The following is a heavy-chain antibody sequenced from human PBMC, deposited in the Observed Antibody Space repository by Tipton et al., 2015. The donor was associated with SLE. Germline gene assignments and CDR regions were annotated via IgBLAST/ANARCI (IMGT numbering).Heavy chain of an antibody. CDR3: AKAEVDITGGVGY. J-gene: IGHJ4*02. Sequence: SLRLSCAASGFTFTTYTMNWVRQAPGKGLEWVSAISGSGGSTYYADSVKGRFTISRDNSKNTLYLQMNSLRAEDTAVYYCAKAEVDITGGVGYWGQGTLVTVSS. V-gene: IGHV3-23*01. CDR2: ISGSGGST. CDR1: GFTFTTYT. D-gene: IGHD3-10*01.